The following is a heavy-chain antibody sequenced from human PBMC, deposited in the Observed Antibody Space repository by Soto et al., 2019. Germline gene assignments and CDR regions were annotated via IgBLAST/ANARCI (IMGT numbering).Heavy chain of an antibody. D-gene: IGHD2-2*02. Sequence: SVKVSCKASGGTFSSYAISWVRQAPGQGLEWMGGIIPIFGTANYAQKFQGRVTITADKSTSTAYMELSSLRSEDTAVYYCARALVPAAINYYYGMDVWGQGTTVTVSS. J-gene: IGHJ6*02. CDR3: ARALVPAAINYYYGMDV. V-gene: IGHV1-69*06. CDR2: IIPIFGTA. CDR1: GGTFSSYA.